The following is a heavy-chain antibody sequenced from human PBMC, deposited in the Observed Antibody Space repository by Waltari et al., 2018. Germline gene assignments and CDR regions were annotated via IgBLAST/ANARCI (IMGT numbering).Heavy chain of an antibody. J-gene: IGHJ1*01. CDR2: IIPIFGTA. D-gene: IGHD3-22*01. CDR1: GGTFSSYA. CDR3: AREGINYDSSGYYPTEYFQH. Sequence: QVQLVQSGAEVKKPGSSVKVSCKASGGTFSSYAISWVRQAPGQGLEWMGGIIPIFGTANYAQKFQGRVRITADESTSTAYMELSSLRSEDTAVYYCAREGINYDSSGYYPTEYFQHWGQGTLVTVSS. V-gene: IGHV1-69*01.